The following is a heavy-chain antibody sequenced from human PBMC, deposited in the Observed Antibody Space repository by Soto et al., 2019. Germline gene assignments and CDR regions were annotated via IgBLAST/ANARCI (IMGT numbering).Heavy chain of an antibody. D-gene: IGHD2-2*01. Sequence: GGSLRLSCAASGFTFSSYWMHWVRQAPGKGLVWVSRINSDGSSTSYADSVKGRFTISRDNAKNTLYLQMNSLRAEDTAVYYCARVRYCSSTSCYGRNWFDPWGQGTLVTVSS. J-gene: IGHJ5*02. CDR3: ARVRYCSSTSCYGRNWFDP. CDR2: INSDGSST. V-gene: IGHV3-74*01. CDR1: GFTFSSYW.